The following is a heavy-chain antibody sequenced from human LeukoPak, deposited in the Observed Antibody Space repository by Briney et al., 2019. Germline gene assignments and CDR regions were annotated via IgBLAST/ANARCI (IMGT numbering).Heavy chain of an antibody. CDR3: ARWAAYPHSSGRYVPRGMDV. V-gene: IGHV3-7*02. J-gene: IGHJ6*02. Sequence: GGSLRLSCAGSGFTISSYWMAWVRQAPGRGLEWVAHIKQDGSEKNYVDLVKGRFTTSRDNAKNSVYLQMNSLRAEDTAVYYCARWAAYPHSSGRYVPRGMDVWGQGTTVTVSS. CDR1: GFTISSYW. D-gene: IGHD6-19*01. CDR2: IKQDGSEK.